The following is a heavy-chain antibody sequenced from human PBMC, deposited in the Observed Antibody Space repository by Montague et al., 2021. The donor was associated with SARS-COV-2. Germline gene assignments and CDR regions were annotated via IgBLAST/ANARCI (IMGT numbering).Heavy chain of an antibody. Sequence: SETLSLTCTVSGESISGYYWCWIRQPPAKGLEWIGYSYYSSSTKYNPFLDSRVTVSVDRAKNQVSLKLSSVTAADTAVYYCARLLRSCTNGVCRTYYYYAMDVWGQGTTVTVSS. CDR1: GESISGYY. CDR3: ARLLRSCTNGVCRTYYYYAMDV. CDR2: SYYSSST. D-gene: IGHD2-8*01. J-gene: IGHJ6*02. V-gene: IGHV4-59*01.